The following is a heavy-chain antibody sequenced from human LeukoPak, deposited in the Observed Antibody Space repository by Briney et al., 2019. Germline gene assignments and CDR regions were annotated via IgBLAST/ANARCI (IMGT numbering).Heavy chain of an antibody. J-gene: IGHJ4*02. CDR1: GGTFSSYA. CDR3: ASRDLFWSGFDY. Sequence: SVKVSCKASGGTFSSYAISWVRQAPGQGLEWMGGIIPIFGTANYAQKFQGRVTITTDESTSTAYMELSSLRSEDTAVYYCASRDLFWSGFDYWGQGTLVTVSS. V-gene: IGHV1-69*05. CDR2: IIPIFGTA. D-gene: IGHD3-3*01.